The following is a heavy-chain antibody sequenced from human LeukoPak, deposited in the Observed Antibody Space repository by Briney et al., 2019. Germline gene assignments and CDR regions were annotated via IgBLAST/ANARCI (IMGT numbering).Heavy chain of an antibody. CDR1: GFTFNNYN. D-gene: IGHD6-19*01. CDR3: ARGWEGYFDY. Sequence: GGSLRLSCAASGFTFNNYNMNWVRQAPGKGLEWVSSIIVSGGSTYYADSVQGRFTISRDNAKNTLYLQMNSLRAEDTAVYYCARGWEGYFDYWGQGTLVTVSS. CDR2: IIVSGGST. V-gene: IGHV3-23*01. J-gene: IGHJ4*02.